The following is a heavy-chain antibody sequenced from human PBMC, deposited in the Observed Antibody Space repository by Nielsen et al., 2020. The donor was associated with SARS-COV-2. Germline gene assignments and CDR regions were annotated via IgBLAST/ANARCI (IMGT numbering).Heavy chain of an antibody. D-gene: IGHD6-19*01. Sequence: GGSLRLSCAASGFTFDDYYMSWIRQAPGKGLEWVSHISSSDRPTYYRDSVKGRFTISRDNATNSMSLQMNSLRAEDTAVYYCTSRGPYSSGWFYGAFDIWGQGTTVTVS. CDR3: TSRGPYSSGWFYGAFDI. V-gene: IGHV3-11*04. CDR1: GFTFDDYY. CDR2: ISSSDRPT. J-gene: IGHJ3*02.